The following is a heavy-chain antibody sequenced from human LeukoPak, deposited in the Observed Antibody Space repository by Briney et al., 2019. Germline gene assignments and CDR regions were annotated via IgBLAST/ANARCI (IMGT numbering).Heavy chain of an antibody. CDR1: GYTFTSYA. CDR3: ARVIAARLGGYYYYYMDV. J-gene: IGHJ6*03. V-gene: IGHV1-18*01. Sequence: ASVKLSCKASGYTFTSYAISWVRQAPGQGLEWIGWISTNNGNTNDAQKLQGRVTMTTDTSTSTAYMELRSLRTDDTAVYYCARVIAARLGGYYYYYMDVWGKGTTVTVSS. D-gene: IGHD6-6*01. CDR2: ISTNNGNT.